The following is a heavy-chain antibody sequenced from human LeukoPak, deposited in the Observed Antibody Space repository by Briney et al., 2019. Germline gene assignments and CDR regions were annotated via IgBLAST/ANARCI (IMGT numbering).Heavy chain of an antibody. Sequence: GGSLRLSCAASGFTFSSYSMNWVRQAPGKGLEWVSSISSSSSYIYYADSVKGRFTISRDNAKNSLYLQMNSLRVEDTAVYYCARDGSGWAYDYWGQGTLVTVSS. D-gene: IGHD6-19*01. CDR3: ARDGSGWAYDY. J-gene: IGHJ4*02. CDR2: ISSSSSYI. CDR1: GFTFSSYS. V-gene: IGHV3-21*01.